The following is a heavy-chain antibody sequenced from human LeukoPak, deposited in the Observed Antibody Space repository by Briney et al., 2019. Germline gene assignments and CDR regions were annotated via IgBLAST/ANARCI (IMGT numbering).Heavy chain of an antibody. CDR2: ITSDGSST. Sequence: SGGSLRLSCAASGXTFSSYWMHWVRQAPGKGLVCVSRITSDGSSTSYADSVRGRFTISRGNAKNTVYLQMNSLRAEDTAVYYCARDLTGAVFDFWGQGTLVTVSS. CDR1: GXTFSSYW. CDR3: ARDLTGAVFDF. J-gene: IGHJ4*02. D-gene: IGHD1-26*01. V-gene: IGHV3-74*01.